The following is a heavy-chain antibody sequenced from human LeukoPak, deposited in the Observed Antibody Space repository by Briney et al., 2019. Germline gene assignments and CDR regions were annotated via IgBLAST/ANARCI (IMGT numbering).Heavy chain of an antibody. CDR2: INHSGST. J-gene: IGHJ6*03. Sequence: SETLSLTCAVYGGSFSGYYWSWIRQPPGKGLEWIGEINHSGSTNYNPSLKSRVTISVDTSKNQFSLKLSSVTAADTAVYYCARGPRITIFGVVILYYYYYYMDVWGKGTTVTVSS. CDR3: ARGPRITIFGVVILYYYYYYMDV. CDR1: GGSFSGYY. V-gene: IGHV4-34*01. D-gene: IGHD3-3*01.